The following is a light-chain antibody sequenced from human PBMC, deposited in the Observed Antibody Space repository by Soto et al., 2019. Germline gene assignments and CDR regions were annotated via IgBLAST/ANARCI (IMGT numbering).Light chain of an antibody. V-gene: IGKV2-28*01. Sequence: VLTQCQLTLAVTPGEPASISCRSSLSLLHPNGNTFLHWYFQKPGQSPQLLIYLASKRASGVPDRFSGSGSGTEFTLTISSLQSEDSAFYYCQQYNKWPITFGQGTRLEIK. CDR1: LSLLHPNGNTF. CDR2: LAS. J-gene: IGKJ5*01. CDR3: QQYNKWPIT.